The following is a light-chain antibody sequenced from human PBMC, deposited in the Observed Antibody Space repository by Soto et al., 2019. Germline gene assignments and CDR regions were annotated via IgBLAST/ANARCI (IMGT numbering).Light chain of an antibody. J-gene: IGKJ4*01. V-gene: IGKV3D-15*01. Sequence: EIVLTQSPGTLSLSPGERATLSCRASQSVSNDYLAWYQQKPGQAPRLLIYGVYTRATGIPDRFTGSGSGADFTLTISSLQSEDFAVYYCQQYNNWPPLTFGGGTKVDI. CDR1: QSVSND. CDR2: GVY. CDR3: QQYNNWPPLT.